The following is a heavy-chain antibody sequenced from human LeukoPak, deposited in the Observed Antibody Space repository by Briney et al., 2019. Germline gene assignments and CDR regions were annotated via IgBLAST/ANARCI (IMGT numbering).Heavy chain of an antibody. CDR1: GFTVSSNY. D-gene: IGHD3-22*01. Sequence: PGGSLRLSCAASGFTVSSNYMSWVRQAPGKGLEWVSITYSDVNTNYADSVKGRFTISRDNSKNTLYLQMNSLRAEDTAVYYCASTGYYYDSSGYTLWGKGTTVTVSS. CDR2: TYSDVNT. J-gene: IGHJ6*04. CDR3: ASTGYYYDSSGYTL. V-gene: IGHV3-53*01.